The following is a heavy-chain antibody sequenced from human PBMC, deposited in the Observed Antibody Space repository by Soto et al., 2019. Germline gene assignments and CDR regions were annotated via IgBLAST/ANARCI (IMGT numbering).Heavy chain of an antibody. CDR2: ISYDGSNK. D-gene: IGHD2-2*01. J-gene: IGHJ4*02. CDR3: AKGSRGWLQRASDY. CDR1: GFTFSSCG. V-gene: IGHV3-30*18. Sequence: PGGSLRLSCAASGFTFSSCGMHWVRQAPGKGLEWVAVISYDGSNKYYADSVKGRFTISRDNSKNTLYLQMNSLRAEDTAVYYCAKGSRGWLQRASDYWGQGTLVTVSS.